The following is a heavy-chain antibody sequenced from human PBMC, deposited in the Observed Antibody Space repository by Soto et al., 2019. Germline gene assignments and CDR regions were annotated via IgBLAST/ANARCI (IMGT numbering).Heavy chain of an antibody. J-gene: IGHJ5*02. D-gene: IGHD3-3*02. CDR1: GSSISSSSYY. V-gene: IGHV4-39*01. CDR2: IYYSGST. Sequence: SETLSLPCSVSGSSISSSSYYWGWIRQPPGTGLEWIGSIYYSGSTYYNPSLKSRVTISVHTSKNQFSLKLSSVTAADTAVYYCASPKIAFYNWFEPWGEGNLVTVS. CDR3: ASPKIAFYNWFEP.